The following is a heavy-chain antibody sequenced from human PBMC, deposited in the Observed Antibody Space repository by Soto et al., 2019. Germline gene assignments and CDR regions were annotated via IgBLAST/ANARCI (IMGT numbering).Heavy chain of an antibody. Sequence: SETLSLTCTVYGGSFSGDYWSWIRQPPGKGLEWIGEIHPSGSTTYNASLGGRVTMSIDTSKNQFSLQLTSVTAADTAIYYCARGVDKYKTGCWGQGTLVTVSS. D-gene: IGHD1-1*01. CDR2: IHPSGST. V-gene: IGHV4-34*01. CDR1: GGSFSGDY. J-gene: IGHJ4*02. CDR3: ARGVDKYKTGC.